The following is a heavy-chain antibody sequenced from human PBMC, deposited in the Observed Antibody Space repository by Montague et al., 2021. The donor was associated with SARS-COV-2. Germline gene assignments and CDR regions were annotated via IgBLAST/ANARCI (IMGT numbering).Heavy chain of an antibody. J-gene: IGHJ6*02. CDR2: TYYRSKWRN. CDR1: GDSVSRNTAF. D-gene: IGHD4-17*01. V-gene: IGHV6-1*01. CDR3: SRGTLRFGMDV. Sequence: CAISGDSVSRNTAFWNWDRQSPSRGLEFLGRTYYRSKWRNDYAVSVRSRITINPDTSKNQFSLHLNSVTPEDTAVYYCSRGTLRFGMDVWGQGTTVTVSS.